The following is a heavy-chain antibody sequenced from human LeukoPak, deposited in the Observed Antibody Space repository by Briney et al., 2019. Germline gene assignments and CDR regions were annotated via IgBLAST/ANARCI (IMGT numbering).Heavy chain of an antibody. J-gene: IGHJ4*02. D-gene: IGHD3-10*01. V-gene: IGHV3-23*01. CDR2: ISGSGGST. CDR3: TVPWRITMVRGVTFDY. Sequence: GGSLRLSCGASGFTFSSYGMSWVRQAPGKGLEWVSAISGSGGSTYYADSVKGRFTISRDNSKNTLYLQMNSLRAEDTAVYYCTVPWRITMVRGVTFDYWGQGTLVTVSS. CDR1: GFTFSSYG.